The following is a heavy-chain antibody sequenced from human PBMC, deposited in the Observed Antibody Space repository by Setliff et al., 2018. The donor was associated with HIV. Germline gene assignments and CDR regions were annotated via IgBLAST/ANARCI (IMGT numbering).Heavy chain of an antibody. CDR1: GFSFSSYE. CDR2: ISSSDGTI. Sequence: PGGSLRLSCAASGFSFSSYEMNWVRQAPGKGLEWVAYISSSDGTIYYADSVKGRFTIYRDNAQNSLFLQMNSLRAEDTAVYYCARDATRGGDMDVWAKGTTVTVSS. V-gene: IGHV3-48*03. CDR3: ARDATRGGDMDV. J-gene: IGHJ6*03. D-gene: IGHD2-15*01.